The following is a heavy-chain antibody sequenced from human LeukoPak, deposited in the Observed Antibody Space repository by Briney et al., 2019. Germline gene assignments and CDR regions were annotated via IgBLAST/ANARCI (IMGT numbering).Heavy chain of an antibody. V-gene: IGHV4-34*01. CDR1: GGSFSGYY. D-gene: IGHD3-22*01. CDR2: INHSGST. Sequence: KPSETLSLTCAVYGGSFSGYYWSWIRQPPGKGLEWIGEINHSGSTNYNPSLKSRVTISVDTSKNHFSLKLSSVTAADTAVYYCARHYDTSAYWYYFDYWGQGTLVTVSS. CDR3: ARHYDTSAYWYYFDY. J-gene: IGHJ4*02.